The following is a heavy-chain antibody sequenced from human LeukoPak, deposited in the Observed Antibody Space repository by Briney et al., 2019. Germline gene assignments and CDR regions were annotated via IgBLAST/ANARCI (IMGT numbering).Heavy chain of an antibody. CDR3: AKDRGSNFDWFYGMDV. D-gene: IGHD3-9*01. CDR2: ISGDGGST. J-gene: IGHJ6*02. Sequence: GGSLRLSCAASGFTFDDYAMHWVRQAPGKGLEGVSLISGDGGSTYYADSVKGRFTISRDNSKNYLYLQMNSLRTEDTALYYCAKDRGSNFDWFYGMDVWGQGTTVTVSS. CDR1: GFTFDDYA. V-gene: IGHV3-43*02.